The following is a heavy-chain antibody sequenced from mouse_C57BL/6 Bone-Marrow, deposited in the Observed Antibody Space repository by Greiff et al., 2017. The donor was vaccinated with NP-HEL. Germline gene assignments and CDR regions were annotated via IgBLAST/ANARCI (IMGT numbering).Heavy chain of an antibody. J-gene: IGHJ3*01. Sequence: QVQLKESGPGLVQPSQCLSITCTVSGFSLTSYGVHWVRQSPGKGLEWLGVIWRGGSTDYNAAFMSRLSITKDNSKSQVFFKMNSLQADDTAIYYCAKNYDGYPAWFAYWGQGTLVTVSA. CDR1: GFSLTSYG. CDR2: IWRGGST. V-gene: IGHV2-5*01. D-gene: IGHD2-3*01. CDR3: AKNYDGYPAWFAY.